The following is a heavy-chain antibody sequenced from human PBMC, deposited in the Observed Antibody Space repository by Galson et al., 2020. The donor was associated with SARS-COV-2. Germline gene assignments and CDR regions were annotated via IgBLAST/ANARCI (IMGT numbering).Heavy chain of an antibody. CDR2: IWYDGSNK. CDR1: GFTFSSYG. Sequence: GGSLRLSCAASGFTFSSYGMHWVRQAPGKGLEWVAVIWYDGSNKYYADSVMGRFTISRDNSKNTLYLQMNSLRAEDTAVYYCASTRNYYGSGSHTLDYWGQGTLVTVSS. V-gene: IGHV3-33*01. CDR3: ASTRNYYGSGSHTLDY. J-gene: IGHJ4*02. D-gene: IGHD3-10*01.